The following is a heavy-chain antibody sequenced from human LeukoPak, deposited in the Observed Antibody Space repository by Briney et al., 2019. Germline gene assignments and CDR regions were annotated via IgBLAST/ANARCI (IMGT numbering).Heavy chain of an antibody. CDR3: ARDHGDYFDY. CDR2: IKQDGSEK. Sequence: GGSLRLSCAASGFIFSGSTIQWVRQASGKGLEWVANIKQDGSEKYYVDFVKGRFTISRDNAKNSLYLQMNSLRAEDTAVYYCARDHGDYFDYWGQGTLVTVSS. J-gene: IGHJ4*02. CDR1: GFIFSGST. V-gene: IGHV3-7*01. D-gene: IGHD4-17*01.